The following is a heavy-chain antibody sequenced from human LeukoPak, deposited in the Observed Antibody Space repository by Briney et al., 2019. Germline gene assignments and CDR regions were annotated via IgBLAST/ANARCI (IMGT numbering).Heavy chain of an antibody. CDR2: INTNTGNP. Sequence: ASVKVSCKDSGYTFTGYYMQWVRQAPGQGREWMGWINTNTGNPTYAQGFTGRVAFSLDTSVSTAYLQISSLKAEDTAVYYCARNPTGGGVYSYGYIWSPFDYWSQGTLVTVSS. J-gene: IGHJ4*02. CDR1: GYTFTGYY. CDR3: ARNPTGGGVYSYGYIWSPFDY. V-gene: IGHV7-4-1*02. D-gene: IGHD5-18*01.